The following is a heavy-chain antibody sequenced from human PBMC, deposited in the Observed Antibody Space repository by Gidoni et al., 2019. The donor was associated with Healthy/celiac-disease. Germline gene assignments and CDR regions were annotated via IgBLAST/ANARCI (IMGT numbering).Heavy chain of an antibody. J-gene: IGHJ3*02. CDR3: AKDIYGYSSSPSGAFDI. CDR2: ISWNSGSI. V-gene: IGHV3-9*01. CDR1: GFTFDDYA. Sequence: EVQLVESGGGLVQPGRSLRLSCAASGFTFDDYAMHWVRQAPGKGLEWVSGISWNSGSIGYADSVKGRFTISRDNAKNSLYLQMNSLRAEDTALYYCAKDIYGYSSSPSGAFDIWGQGTMVTVSS. D-gene: IGHD6-13*01.